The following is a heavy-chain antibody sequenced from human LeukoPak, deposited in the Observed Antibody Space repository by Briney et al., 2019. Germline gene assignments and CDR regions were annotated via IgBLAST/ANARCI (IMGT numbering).Heavy chain of an antibody. CDR1: GVSISSYY. Sequence: SETLSLTCTVSGVSISSYYWTWIRQPPGKGLECIGYIYTSGSTNYNPSLKSRVTISVDTSKNQFSLKLSSVTAADTAVYYCARQIPSHHYYYYYYYMDVWGKGTTVTVSS. CDR2: IYTSGST. V-gene: IGHV4-4*09. J-gene: IGHJ6*03. D-gene: IGHD2-2*02. CDR3: ARQIPSHHYYYYYYYMDV.